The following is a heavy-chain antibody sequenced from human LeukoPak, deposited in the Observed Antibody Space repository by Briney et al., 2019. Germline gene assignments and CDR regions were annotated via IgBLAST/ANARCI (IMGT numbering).Heavy chain of an antibody. CDR3: ARDLLGVVVIAHNWFDP. V-gene: IGHV1-18*01. J-gene: IGHJ5*02. CDR1: GYTFTSYG. Sequence: ASVKVSCKASGYTFTSYGISWVRQAPGQGLEWMGWISAYNGNTNYAQKLQGRVTMTTDTSTSTAYMELRSLRSDDTAVYYCARDLLGVVVIAHNWFDPWGQGTLVTVSS. CDR2: ISAYNGNT. D-gene: IGHD2-21*01.